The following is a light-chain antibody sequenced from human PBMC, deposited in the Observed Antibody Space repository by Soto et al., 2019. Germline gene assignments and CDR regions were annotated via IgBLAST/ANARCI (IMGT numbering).Light chain of an antibody. CDR2: WAS. Sequence: DIVMTQSPDSLAVSLGERATINCKSSRSVLYSSNNKNYLAWYQQKPGQPPKLLIYWASTRESGVPDRFSGSGSGTDFTLTISSLQAADVAVYYCQQYYSTPWTFGQGTKVDIK. V-gene: IGKV4-1*01. CDR1: RSVLYSSNNKNY. J-gene: IGKJ1*01. CDR3: QQYYSTPWT.